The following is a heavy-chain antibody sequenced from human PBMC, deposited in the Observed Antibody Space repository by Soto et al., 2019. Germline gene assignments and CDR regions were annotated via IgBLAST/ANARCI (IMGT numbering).Heavy chain of an antibody. CDR3: ARESAHSSSSTFDY. D-gene: IGHD6-6*01. CDR2: INAGNGNT. J-gene: IGHJ4*02. V-gene: IGHV1-3*01. CDR1: GYTFTSYA. Sequence: GASVKVSCKASGYTFTSYAMHWVRQAPGQRLEWMGWINAGNGNTKYSQKFQGRVTITRDTSASTAYMELSSLRSEDTAVYYCARESAHSSSSTFDYWGQGTLVTVPQ.